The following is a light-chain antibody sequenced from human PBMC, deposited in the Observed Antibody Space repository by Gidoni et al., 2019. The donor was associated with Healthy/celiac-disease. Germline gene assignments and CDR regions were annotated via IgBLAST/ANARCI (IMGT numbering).Light chain of an antibody. CDR3: QQSYSTRWT. CDR2: AAS. J-gene: IGKJ1*01. V-gene: IGKV1-39*01. CDR1: PSISSY. Sequence: DIQISHSPSSLSASVGDSVTITCRASPSISSYLNWYQQKPENAPKLLIYAASSLQSGVPSRFSGSGSGTDFTLTISSLQPEDFANYYCQQSYSTRWTFGQGTKVEIK.